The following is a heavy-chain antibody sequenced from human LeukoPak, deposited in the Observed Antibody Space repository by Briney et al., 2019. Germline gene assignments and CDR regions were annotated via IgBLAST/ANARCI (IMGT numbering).Heavy chain of an antibody. CDR3: ARGLSGLTDPYYYYMDV. CDR1: GGTFSSYA. V-gene: IGHV1-69*05. J-gene: IGHJ6*03. D-gene: IGHD3-9*01. Sequence: SVKVSCKASGGTFSSYAISWVRQAPGQGLEWMGGIIPIFGTANYAQEFQGRVTITTDGSTSTAYMELSSLRSEDTAVYYCARGLSGLTDPYYYYMDVWGKGTTVTVSS. CDR2: IIPIFGTA.